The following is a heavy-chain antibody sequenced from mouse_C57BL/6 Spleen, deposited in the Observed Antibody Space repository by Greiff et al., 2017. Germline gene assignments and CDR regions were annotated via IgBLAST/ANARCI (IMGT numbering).Heavy chain of an antibody. Sequence: QVHVKQSGPGLVQPSQSLSITCTVSGFSLTSYGVHWVRQSPGQGLEWLGVIWSGGSTDYNAAFISRLSISKDNSKSQVFFKMNSLQADDTAIYYCARGDAMDDWGQGTSVTVSS. CDR3: ARGDAMDD. J-gene: IGHJ4*01. CDR1: GFSLTSYG. V-gene: IGHV2-2*01. CDR2: IWSGGST.